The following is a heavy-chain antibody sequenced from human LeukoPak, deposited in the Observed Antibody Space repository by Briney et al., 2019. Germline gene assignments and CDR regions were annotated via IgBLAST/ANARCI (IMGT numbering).Heavy chain of an antibody. CDR3: ARVPTVNYYYYYMDV. CDR2: INPNSGGT. D-gene: IGHD4-11*01. V-gene: IGHV1-2*02. Sequence: ASVKVSCKASGYTFTGYYMHWVRQAPGQGLEWMGWINPNSGGTNYAQKFQGRVTMTRDTSISTAYMELSRLRYDDTAVYYCARVPTVNYYYYYMDVWGKGTTVTVSS. J-gene: IGHJ6*03. CDR1: GYTFTGYY.